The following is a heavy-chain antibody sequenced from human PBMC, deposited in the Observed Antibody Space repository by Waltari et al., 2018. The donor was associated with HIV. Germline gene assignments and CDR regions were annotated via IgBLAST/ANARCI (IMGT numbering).Heavy chain of an antibody. V-gene: IGHV1-8*01. J-gene: IGHJ4*02. CDR3: ARNMVTTRQYDY. D-gene: IGHD4-17*01. CDR2: MNPNSGNT. Sequence: EVKKPGASVKVSCKASGYTFTSYDINWVRQATGQGLEWMGWMNPNSGNTGYAQKFQDRVTMTRNTAISTAYMELSSLISEDTAVYYCARNMVTTRQYDYWGQGSLVTVSS. CDR1: GYTFTSYD.